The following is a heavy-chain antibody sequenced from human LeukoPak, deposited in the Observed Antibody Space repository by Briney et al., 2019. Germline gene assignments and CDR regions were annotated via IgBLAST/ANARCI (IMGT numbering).Heavy chain of an antibody. CDR2: VNPNSGNT. Sequence: ASVKVSCKASGYTFTNYDINWVRQATGQGLEWMGWVNPNSGNTGYAQKFQGRVTMTRNTSISTAYMELSSLRSEDTAMYYCARADYDFVWGSYRLPDPWGQGTLVTVSS. CDR3: ARADYDFVWGSYRLPDP. D-gene: IGHD3-16*02. CDR1: GYTFTNYD. J-gene: IGHJ5*02. V-gene: IGHV1-8*01.